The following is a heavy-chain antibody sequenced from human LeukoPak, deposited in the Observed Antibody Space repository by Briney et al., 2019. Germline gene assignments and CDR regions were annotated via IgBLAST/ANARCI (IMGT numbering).Heavy chain of an antibody. J-gene: IGHJ6*02. V-gene: IGHV3-9*01. CDR1: GFTFDDYA. CDR3: AKDSGVGGYGYGNRGMDV. D-gene: IGHD5-18*01. Sequence: PGSPLTLSRAASGFTFDDYAIHWVRQAPGKGLEWVSGISWNSGSTGYADSVKGRFIISRDNAKNSLYLQMNSLRAEDTALYYCAKDSGVGGYGYGNRGMDVWGQGTTVTVSS. CDR2: ISWNSGST.